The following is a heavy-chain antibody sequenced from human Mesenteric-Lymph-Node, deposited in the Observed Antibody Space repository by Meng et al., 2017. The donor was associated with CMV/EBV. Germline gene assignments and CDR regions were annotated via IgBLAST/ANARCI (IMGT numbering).Heavy chain of an antibody. CDR2: ISGSGRTM. V-gene: IGHV3-48*04. D-gene: IGHD5-12*01. J-gene: IGHJ4*02. CDR1: GFTFSSYT. Sequence: GESLKISCAASGFTFSSYTMNWVRQAPGKGLEWVSYISGSGRTMYYADSLKGRVTISRDNAKNSLYLQMNSLRAEDTAVYFCARDNPGYSGYDLDSWGQG. CDR3: ARDNPGYSGYDLDS.